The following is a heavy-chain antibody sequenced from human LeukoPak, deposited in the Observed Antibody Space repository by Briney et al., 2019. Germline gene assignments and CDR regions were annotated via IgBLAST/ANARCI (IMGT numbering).Heavy chain of an antibody. CDR1: GGSISSYY. J-gene: IGHJ5*02. Sequence: SETLSLTCTVSGGSISSYYWSWVRQPPGKGLEWIGYIYYSGSTNYNPSLKSRVTISVDTSKNQFSLKLSSVTAADTAVYYCARAAPWFDPWGQGTLVTVSS. CDR2: IYYSGST. CDR3: ARAAPWFDP. V-gene: IGHV4-59*01.